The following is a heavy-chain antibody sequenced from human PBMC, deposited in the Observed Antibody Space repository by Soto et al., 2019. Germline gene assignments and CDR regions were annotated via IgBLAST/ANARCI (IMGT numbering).Heavy chain of an antibody. CDR2: IIPIFGTA. CDR3: ARDSYCSSTSCYRWSWFDP. Sequence: SVKVSCKASGGTFSSYAISWVRQAPGQGLEWMGGIIPIFGTANYAQKFQGRVTITADESTSTAYMELSSLRSEDTAVYYCARDSYCSSTSCYRWSWFDPWGQGTLVTVSS. J-gene: IGHJ5*02. D-gene: IGHD2-2*01. V-gene: IGHV1-69*13. CDR1: GGTFSSYA.